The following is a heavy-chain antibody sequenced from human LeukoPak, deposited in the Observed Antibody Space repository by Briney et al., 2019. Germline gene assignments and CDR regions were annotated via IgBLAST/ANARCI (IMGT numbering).Heavy chain of an antibody. CDR2: INTNTGNP. Sequence: APVKVSCKASGYTFTSYAMNWVRQAPGQGLEWMGWINTNTGNPTYAQGFTGRFVFSLDTSVSTAYLQISSLKAEDTAVYYCARDLSCPPVCLYYDSSGSYGMDVWGQGTTVTVSS. V-gene: IGHV7-4-1*02. D-gene: IGHD3-22*01. J-gene: IGHJ6*02. CDR3: ARDLSCPPVCLYYDSSGSYGMDV. CDR1: GYTFTSYA.